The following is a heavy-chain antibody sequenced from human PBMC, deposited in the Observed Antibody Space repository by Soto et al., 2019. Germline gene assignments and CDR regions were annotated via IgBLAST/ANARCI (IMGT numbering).Heavy chain of an antibody. CDR1: GGSISSYY. J-gene: IGHJ4*01. CDR3: ARRYCGGDSCYSSFDY. Sequence: SETLSLTCTVSGGSISSYYWSWIRQPPGKGLEWIGYIYYSGSTNYNPSLKSRVIISVDTSKNQFSLKLNSVTAADTAVYYCARRYCGGDSCYSSFDYWGQGILVTVSS. V-gene: IGHV4-59*08. D-gene: IGHD2-15*01. CDR2: IYYSGST.